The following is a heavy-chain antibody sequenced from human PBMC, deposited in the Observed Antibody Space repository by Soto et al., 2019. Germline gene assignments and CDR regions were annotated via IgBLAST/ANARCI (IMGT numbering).Heavy chain of an antibody. CDR2: ISYDGSNK. D-gene: IGHD3-22*01. J-gene: IGHJ4*02. V-gene: IGHV3-30-3*01. CDR1: GFTFSSYA. Sequence: PGGSLRLSCAASGFTFSSYAMHWVRQAPGKGLEWVAVISYDGSNKYYADSVKGRFTISRDNSKNTLYLQMNSLRAEDTAVYYCASGNLWYYDSRGYSTAPGYWGQGTLVTVSS. CDR3: ASGNLWYYDSRGYSTAPGY.